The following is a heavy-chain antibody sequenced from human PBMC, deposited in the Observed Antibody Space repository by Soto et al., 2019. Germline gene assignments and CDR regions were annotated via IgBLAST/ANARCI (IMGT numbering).Heavy chain of an antibody. CDR1: GGSTRSYY. CDR3: ARLGGFGELFDY. D-gene: IGHD3-10*01. V-gene: IGHV4-59*08. Sequence: QVQLQESGPGLVKPSETLSLTCTVSGGSTRSYYWSWIRQPPGKGLEWIGYIYNSGNTNYNPSLKSRVTISVDTSKNQFSLKLRSVTAADTAVYYCARLGGFGELFDYWGQGTLVTVSS. CDR2: IYNSGNT. J-gene: IGHJ4*02.